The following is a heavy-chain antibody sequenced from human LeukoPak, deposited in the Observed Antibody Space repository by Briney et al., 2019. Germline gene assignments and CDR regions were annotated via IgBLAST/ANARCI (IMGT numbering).Heavy chain of an antibody. D-gene: IGHD3-16*01. V-gene: IGHV4-38-2*01. Sequence: SETLSLTCAVSGYPLGKNYYWGWIRQPPGKGLEWIGRIYGTGSTSYNPSLMNRVTMSVDTSKNHFSLKLTSVTAADTAVYYCARYDSRGSASTRFDYWGQGILVTISS. CDR3: ARYDSRGSASTRFDY. CDR2: IYGTGST. CDR1: GYPLGKNYY. J-gene: IGHJ4*02.